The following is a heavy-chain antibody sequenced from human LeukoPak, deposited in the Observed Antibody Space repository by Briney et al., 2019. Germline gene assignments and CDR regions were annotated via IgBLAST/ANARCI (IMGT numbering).Heavy chain of an antibody. J-gene: IGHJ6*02. CDR1: GFTFSSCA. CDR3: AIVHYYDSSGYYYLDYYYGMDV. V-gene: IGHV3-23*03. D-gene: IGHD3-22*01. CDR2: IYSGGST. Sequence: GGSLRLSCAASGFTFSSCAMSWVRQAPGKGLEWVSVIYSGGSTYYADSVKGRFTISRDNSKNTLYLQMNSLRAEDTAVYYCAIVHYYDSSGYYYLDYYYGMDVWGQGTTVTVSS.